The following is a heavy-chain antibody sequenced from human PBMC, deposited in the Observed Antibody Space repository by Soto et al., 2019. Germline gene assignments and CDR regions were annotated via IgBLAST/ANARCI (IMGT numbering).Heavy chain of an antibody. CDR1: GFTFSSYG. V-gene: IGHV3-30*18. CDR3: AKDRFRIAVAAPFDY. D-gene: IGHD6-19*01. CDR2: ISYDGSNK. Sequence: GESLKISCAASGFTFSSYGMHWVRQAPGKGLEWVAVISYDGSNKYYADSVKGRFTISRDNSKNTLYLQMNSLRAEDTAVYYCAKDRFRIAVAAPFDYWGQGTLVTVSS. J-gene: IGHJ4*02.